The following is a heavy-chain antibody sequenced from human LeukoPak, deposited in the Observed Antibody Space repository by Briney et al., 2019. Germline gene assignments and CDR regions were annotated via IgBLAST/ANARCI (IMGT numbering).Heavy chain of an antibody. D-gene: IGHD1-14*01. J-gene: IGHJ4*02. CDR2: ISAYNGNT. CDR1: GYTFTSYG. Sequence: ASVKVSCKASGYTFTSYGISWVRQAPGQGLEWMGWISAYNGNTNYAQKLQGRVTMTTDTSTSTAYMELRSLRSDDTAVYYCARSHTSWEPYYFDYWGQGTLVTVSS. V-gene: IGHV1-18*01. CDR3: ARSHTSWEPYYFDY.